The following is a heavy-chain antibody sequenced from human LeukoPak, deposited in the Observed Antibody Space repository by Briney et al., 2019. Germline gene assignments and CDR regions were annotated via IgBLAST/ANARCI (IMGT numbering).Heavy chain of an antibody. D-gene: IGHD2-21*02. CDR3: AKYVHIVVVTAIDFDY. Sequence: GGSLRLSCAASGFTFSSYGMSWVRQAPGKGLEWVSAISGSGGSTYYADSVKGRFTISRDNSKNTLYLQMNSLRAEDTAVYYCAKYVHIVVVTAIDFDYWGQGTLVTVSS. CDR2: ISGSGGST. V-gene: IGHV3-23*01. CDR1: GFTFSSYG. J-gene: IGHJ4*02.